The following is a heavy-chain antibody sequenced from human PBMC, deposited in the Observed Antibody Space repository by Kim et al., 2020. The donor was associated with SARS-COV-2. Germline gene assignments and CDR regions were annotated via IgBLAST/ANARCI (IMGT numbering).Heavy chain of an antibody. CDR3: ARPYCSSTSRHPSRMDF. V-gene: IGHV1-3*01. CDR1: GYTFTSYA. D-gene: IGHD2-2*01. J-gene: IGHJ6*02. Sequence: ASVKVSCKASGYTFTSYAMHWVRQAPGQRLEWMGWINAGNGNTKYSQKFQGRVTITRDTSARTASLALSSLRSEDPAVYYCARPYCSSTSRHPSRMDFWG. CDR2: INAGNGNT.